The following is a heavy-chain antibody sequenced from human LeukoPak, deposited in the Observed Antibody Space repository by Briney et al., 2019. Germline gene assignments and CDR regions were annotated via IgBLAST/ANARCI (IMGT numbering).Heavy chain of an antibody. D-gene: IGHD2-2*01. J-gene: IGHJ4*02. CDR2: MYYSGNT. CDR1: GGSISSTAYY. CDR3: ARQVSYSTSLLGYYFDY. V-gene: IGHV4-39*01. Sequence: SETLSLTCTVSGGSISSTAYYWGWIRQPPGKGLEWIGSMYYSGNTYYNPFLKSRVTMSVDTPKNQFSLKLTSVTAADTAMFYCARQVSYSTSLLGYYFDYWGQGILVTVSS.